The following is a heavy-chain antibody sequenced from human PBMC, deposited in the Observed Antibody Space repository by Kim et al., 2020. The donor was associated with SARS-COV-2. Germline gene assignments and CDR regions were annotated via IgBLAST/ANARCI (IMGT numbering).Heavy chain of an antibody. V-gene: IGHV5-51*01. Sequence: GESLKISCKGSGYSFTSYWIGWVRQMPGKGLEWMGIIYPGDSDTRYSPSFQGQVTISADKSISTAYLQWSSLKASDTAMYYCARQSSDYCSSTSCPHYYYYYYMDVWGKRDHGHRLL. CDR3: ARQSSDYCSSTSCPHYYYYYYMDV. J-gene: IGHJ6*03. CDR2: IYPGDSDT. CDR1: GYSFTSYW. D-gene: IGHD2-2*01.